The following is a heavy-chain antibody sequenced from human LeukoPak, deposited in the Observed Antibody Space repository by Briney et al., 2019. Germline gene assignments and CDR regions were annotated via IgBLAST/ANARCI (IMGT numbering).Heavy chain of an antibody. J-gene: IGHJ6*02. D-gene: IGHD3-3*01. CDR1: GINFDDYA. CDR3: AKGFSVLASKHYYYFYGMDV. Sequence: PGGSLRLSCAASGINFDDYAMHWVRQAPGKGLELVALIRGDGDSTFYADSVKGRFTISRDNSKNSLYLQMNSLRTEDTALYYCAKGFSVLASKHYYYFYGMDVWGQGTTVTVSS. CDR2: IRGDGDST. V-gene: IGHV3-43*02.